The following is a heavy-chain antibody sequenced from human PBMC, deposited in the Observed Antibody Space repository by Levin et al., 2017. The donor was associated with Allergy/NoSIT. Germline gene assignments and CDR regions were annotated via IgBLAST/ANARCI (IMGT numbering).Heavy chain of an antibody. CDR3: ARGSTDAYYYYMDV. J-gene: IGHJ6*03. CDR1: GFTFSTYS. Sequence: LSLTCAASGFTFSTYSMNWVRQAPGKGLEWVSYISSSSSTIYYADSVKGRFTISRDNAKNSLYLQMNSLRHEDTAVYYCARGSTDAYYYYMDVWGKGTTVTVSS. V-gene: IGHV3-48*02. CDR2: ISSSSSTI.